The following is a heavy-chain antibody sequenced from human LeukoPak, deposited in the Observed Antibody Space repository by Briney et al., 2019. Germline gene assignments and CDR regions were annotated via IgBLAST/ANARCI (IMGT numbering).Heavy chain of an antibody. CDR2: IYYSGST. D-gene: IGHD3-16*01. Sequence: SQTLSLTCTVSGGSISSGGYYWSWIRQHPGKGLEWIGYIYYSGSTYYNPSLKSRVTISVDTSKNQISLKLSSVTAADTAVYYCARGLRGSTLYYFDYWGQGTLVTVSS. J-gene: IGHJ4*02. CDR3: ARGLRGSTLYYFDY. V-gene: IGHV4-31*03. CDR1: GGSISSGGYY.